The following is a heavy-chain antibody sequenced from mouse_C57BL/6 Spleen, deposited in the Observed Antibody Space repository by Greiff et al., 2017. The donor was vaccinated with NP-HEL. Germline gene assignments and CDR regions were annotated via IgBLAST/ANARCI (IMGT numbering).Heavy chain of an antibody. Sequence: QVQLQQPGAELVKPGASVKMSCKASGYTFTSYWITWVKQRPGQGLEWIGDIYPGSGSTNYNEKFTSKATLTVDTSSSTAYMQLSSLTSEDSAVYYCARGGTAQATAWFAYWGQGTLVTVSA. D-gene: IGHD3-2*02. V-gene: IGHV1-55*01. CDR2: IYPGSGST. CDR1: GYTFTSYW. CDR3: ARGGTAQATAWFAY. J-gene: IGHJ3*01.